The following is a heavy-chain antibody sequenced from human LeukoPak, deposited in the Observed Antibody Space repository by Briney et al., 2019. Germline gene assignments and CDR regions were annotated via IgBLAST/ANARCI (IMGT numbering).Heavy chain of an antibody. CDR1: GGSFSGYH. CDR2: INHSGST. J-gene: IGHJ3*02. D-gene: IGHD3-22*01. V-gene: IGHV4-34*01. CDR3: ARPLVVGTNDAFEI. Sequence: PSETLSLTCAVYGGSFSGYHWSWIRQPPGEGLEWIGEINHSGSTNYNPSLKSRVTLSVDTSKKQFSLKLTSVTAADTAVYYCARPLVVGTNDAFEIWGQGTMVTVSS.